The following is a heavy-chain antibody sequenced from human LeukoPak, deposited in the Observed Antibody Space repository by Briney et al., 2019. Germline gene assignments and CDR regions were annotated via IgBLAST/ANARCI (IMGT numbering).Heavy chain of an antibody. J-gene: IGHJ5*02. Sequence: TSETLSLTCAVYGGSFSGYYWSWIRQPPGKGLVWIGEINHSGSTNYNPSLKSRVTISVDTSKNQFSLKLSSVTAADTAVYYCARHHGIAAAGDWFDPWGQGTLVTVSS. CDR3: ARHHGIAAAGDWFDP. V-gene: IGHV4-34*01. D-gene: IGHD6-13*01. CDR1: GGSFSGYY. CDR2: INHSGST.